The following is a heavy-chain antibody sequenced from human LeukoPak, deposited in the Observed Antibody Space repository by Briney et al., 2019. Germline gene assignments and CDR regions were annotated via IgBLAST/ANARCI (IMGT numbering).Heavy chain of an antibody. J-gene: IGHJ6*02. V-gene: IGHV3-9*01. Sequence: GGSLRLSCVVSGFRFDDYGLHWVRQAPGKGLEWVSGISWSGTTTGYADSVKGRFTISRDSAKNSQYLQMDSLRVEDTALYYCAKDESTGGFAPGYFYGMGVWGQGTTVTVSS. CDR2: ISWSGTTT. CDR3: AKDESTGGFAPGYFYGMGV. D-gene: IGHD3-16*01. CDR1: GFRFDDYG.